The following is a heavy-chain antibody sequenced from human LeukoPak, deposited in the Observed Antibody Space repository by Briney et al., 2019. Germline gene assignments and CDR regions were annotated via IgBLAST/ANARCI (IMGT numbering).Heavy chain of an antibody. CDR2: ISGSGGST. Sequence: GGSLRLFCAASGFTFSSYAMSWVRQAPGKGLEWVSAISGSGGSTYYADSVQGRFTISRDNSKNTLYLQMNSLRAEDTAVYYCAKQVVPAAMPSWFDPWGQGTLVTVSS. D-gene: IGHD2-2*01. J-gene: IGHJ5*02. CDR1: GFTFSSYA. CDR3: AKQVVPAAMPSWFDP. V-gene: IGHV3-23*01.